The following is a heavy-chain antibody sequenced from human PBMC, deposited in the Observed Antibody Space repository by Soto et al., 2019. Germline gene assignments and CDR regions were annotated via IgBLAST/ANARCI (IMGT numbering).Heavy chain of an antibody. V-gene: IGHV4-4*07. CDR2: IYTSGST. CDR3: ARVSGRKSLTGMYNWFDP. Sequence: KPSETLSLTCTVSGGSISSYYWSWIRQPAGKGLEWIGRIYTSGSTNYNPSLKSRVTMSVDTSKNQFSLKLSSVTAADTAVYYCARVSGRKSLTGMYNWFDPWGQGTLVTVSS. D-gene: IGHD3-9*01. J-gene: IGHJ5*02. CDR1: GGSISSYY.